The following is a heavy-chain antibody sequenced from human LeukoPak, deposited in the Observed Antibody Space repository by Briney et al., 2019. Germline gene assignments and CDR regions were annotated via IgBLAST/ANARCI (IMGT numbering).Heavy chain of an antibody. Sequence: PGESLKISCKGSGYSFTSYWIGWVRQMPGKGLEWMGIIYPGDSDTRYSPSFQGQVTISADKSIATAYLQWSSPKASDTAMYYCARRLLLPNDFWSGYSYWGQGTLVTVSS. D-gene: IGHD3-3*01. CDR2: IYPGDSDT. V-gene: IGHV5-51*01. CDR1: GYSFTSYW. CDR3: ARRLLLPNDFWSGYSY. J-gene: IGHJ4*02.